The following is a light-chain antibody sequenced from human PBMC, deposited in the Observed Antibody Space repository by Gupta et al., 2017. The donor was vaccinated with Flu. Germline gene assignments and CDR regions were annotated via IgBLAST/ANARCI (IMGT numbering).Light chain of an antibody. CDR3: QVWDSSSDHRV. CDR1: NIGSKS. V-gene: IGLV3-21*02. J-gene: IGLJ3*02. CDR2: DDS. Sequence: SYVLTQAPSVSVAPGQTASITCGGNNIGSKSVYWYQQKPGQAPVLVVYDDSDRPSGIPERFSGSNSDNTATLTISRVEAEDEADFYCQVWDSSSDHRVFGGGTKLTVL.